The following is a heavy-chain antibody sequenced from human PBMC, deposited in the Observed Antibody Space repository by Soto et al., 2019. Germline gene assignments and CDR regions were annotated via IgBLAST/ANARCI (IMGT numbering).Heavy chain of an antibody. CDR2: IYYSGST. J-gene: IGHJ4*02. Sequence: KPSETLSLTCTVSGGSISSYYWSWIRQPPGKGLEWIGYIYYSGSTNYNPSLKSRVTISVDTSKNQFSLKLSSVTAADTAVCYCAREVDTAMASEYYFDYWGQGTLVTVSS. CDR3: AREVDTAMASEYYFDY. V-gene: IGHV4-59*01. CDR1: GGSISSYY. D-gene: IGHD5-18*01.